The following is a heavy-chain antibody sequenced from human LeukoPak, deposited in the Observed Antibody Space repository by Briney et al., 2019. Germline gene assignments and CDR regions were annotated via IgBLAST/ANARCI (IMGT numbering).Heavy chain of an antibody. CDR2: IYTSGST. CDR1: GGTISSYY. CDR3: ARAYSSGSYYGMDV. D-gene: IGHD6-19*01. Sequence: SETLSLTCTVSGGTISSYYWSWIRQPAGKGLEWIGRIYTSGSTNYNPSLKSRVTMSVDTSKNQFSLKLSSVTAADTAVYYCARAYSSGSYYGMDVWGQGTTVTVSS. V-gene: IGHV4-4*07. J-gene: IGHJ6*02.